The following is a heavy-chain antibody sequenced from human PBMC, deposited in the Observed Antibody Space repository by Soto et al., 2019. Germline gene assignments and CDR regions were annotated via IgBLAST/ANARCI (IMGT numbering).Heavy chain of an antibody. CDR3: TRGLLGGAPSYTFHGMDV. V-gene: IGHV3-72*01. CDR2: SRNRVNSHTT. Sequence: EVQLVESGGGLVQPGGSLRLSCAASGFTFSDHYMDWVRQAPGKGLEWVARSRNRVNSHTTEYAASVKGRFTISRDESKSSLYLKMNSLKIEDTAVYYCTRGLLGGAPSYTFHGMDVWGQGNTVTVSS. D-gene: IGHD1-26*01. J-gene: IGHJ6*01. CDR1: GFTFSDHY.